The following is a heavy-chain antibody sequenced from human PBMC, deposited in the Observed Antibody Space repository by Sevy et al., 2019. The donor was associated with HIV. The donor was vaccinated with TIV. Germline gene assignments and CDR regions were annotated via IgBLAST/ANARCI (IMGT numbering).Heavy chain of an antibody. D-gene: IGHD2-2*01. CDR1: GFSFTNYW. J-gene: IGHJ6*02. Sequence: GGSLRLSCVASGFSFTNYWMTWVRQAPGKGLEWVANIKRDPSEKYYVGSVKGRFTISRDNAKESLYLQMKSLRAEDTAVYYCARDCNSASCLWGLDVWGQGTTVTVSS. V-gene: IGHV3-7*03. CDR2: IKRDPSEK. CDR3: ARDCNSASCLWGLDV.